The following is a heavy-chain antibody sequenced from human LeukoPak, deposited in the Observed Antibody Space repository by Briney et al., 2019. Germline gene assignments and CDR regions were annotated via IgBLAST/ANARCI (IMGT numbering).Heavy chain of an antibody. V-gene: IGHV1-46*01. CDR2: IYPKDGST. J-gene: IGHJ4*02. CDR3: ARDQEGFDY. Sequence: ASVKVSCKASGYTFTSNYIHWVRQAPGQGLEWMGMIYPKDGSTSYAQKFQGRVTVTRDTSTSTVHMELSGLRSEDTAVYYCARDQEGFDYWGQGTLVTVSS. CDR1: GYTFTSNY.